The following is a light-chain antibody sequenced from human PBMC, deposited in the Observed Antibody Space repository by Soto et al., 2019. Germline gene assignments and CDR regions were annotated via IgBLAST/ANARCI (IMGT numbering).Light chain of an antibody. V-gene: IGLV2-14*01. CDR3: NSDTSSSPVV. CDR2: DVS. CDR1: SSDVGGYNY. J-gene: IGLJ2*01. Sequence: QSVLTQPASVSGSPGQSITISCTGTSSDVGGYNYVSWYQQHPGKAPKLLIYDVSNRPSGVSNRFSGSKSGTTASLTISGLQAEAESYYYCNSDTSSSPVVFGGGTKLTVL.